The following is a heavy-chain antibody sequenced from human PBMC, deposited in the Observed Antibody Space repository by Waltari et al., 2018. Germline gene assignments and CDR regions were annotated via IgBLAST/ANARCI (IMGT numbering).Heavy chain of an antibody. CDR3: ARYYDFWGGFSSFDY. J-gene: IGHJ4*02. D-gene: IGHD3-3*01. CDR2: ISAYSGKT. CDR1: GYTFINYG. Sequence: QVQLVQSGPEVKKPGASVKVSCKTSGYTFINYGISWVRQAPGQGLEWMGWISAYSGKTDCTQKFQGRLTMTTDTSTNTGYMELTSLTSDDTAVYYCARYYDFWGGFSSFDYWGQGTLVTVSS. V-gene: IGHV1-18*01.